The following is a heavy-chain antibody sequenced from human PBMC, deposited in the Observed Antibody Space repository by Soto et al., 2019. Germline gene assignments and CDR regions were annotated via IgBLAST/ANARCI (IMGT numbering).Heavy chain of an antibody. Sequence: GRSLRLACAASGFTFSGSAMHWVRQASGKGLEWVGRIRTKANSYATAYAASVKGRFTISRDDSKHTAYLQMNSLKTEHTAVYYCTRYSSSSGSDYWGQGTLVTVSS. J-gene: IGHJ4*02. CDR2: IRTKANSYAT. CDR1: GFTFSGSA. CDR3: TRYSSSSGSDY. V-gene: IGHV3-73*01. D-gene: IGHD6-6*01.